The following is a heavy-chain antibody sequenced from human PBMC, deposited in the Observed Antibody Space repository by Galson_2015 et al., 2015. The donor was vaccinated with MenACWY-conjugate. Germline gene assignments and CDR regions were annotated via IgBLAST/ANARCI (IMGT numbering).Heavy chain of an antibody. D-gene: IGHD1-1*01. CDR2: IDPSDSYT. Sequence: QSGAEVKKPGDSLRISCKASGYRFSTYWITWVRRVPGKGLEWMGRIDPSDSYTKHSPSFQGHVTISVDKFINTAYLQWSSLKASDTAIYYCARRDGDDGASYYYGMDVWGQGTTVTVS. CDR3: ARRDGDDGASYYYGMDV. J-gene: IGHJ6*02. CDR1: GYRFSTYW. V-gene: IGHV5-10-1*01.